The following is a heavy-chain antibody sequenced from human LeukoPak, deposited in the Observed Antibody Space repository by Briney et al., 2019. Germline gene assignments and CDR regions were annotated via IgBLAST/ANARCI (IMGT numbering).Heavy chain of an antibody. D-gene: IGHD3-3*01. CDR2: IKQDGREK. Sequence: GGSLRLSCAASGFSFSRYWMSWVRKAPGKGLGGVAHIKQDGREKYYVDPVKGRFPISRDNAKNSLYLQMNSPRAEDTAVYYCATGGFLEWLLLVYWGQGTLVTVSS. J-gene: IGHJ4*02. CDR1: GFSFSRYW. V-gene: IGHV3-7*01. CDR3: ATGGFLEWLLLVY.